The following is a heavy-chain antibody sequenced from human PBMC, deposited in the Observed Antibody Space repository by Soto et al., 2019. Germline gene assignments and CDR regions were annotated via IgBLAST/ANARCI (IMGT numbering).Heavy chain of an antibody. V-gene: IGHV4-30-4*01. CDR3: ARDRVLRSISYCGP. D-gene: IGHD1-26*01. J-gene: IGHJ5*02. Sequence: SETLSLTCTVSGGSISSTDYYWSWIRQPPGKGLERIGYVSYSGSAYYNPSLKGRLSISIDTSRNQFSLRLTSVTAAHTAIYYCARDRVLRSISYCGPWGRVTLITV. CDR2: VSYSGSA. CDR1: GGSISSTDYY.